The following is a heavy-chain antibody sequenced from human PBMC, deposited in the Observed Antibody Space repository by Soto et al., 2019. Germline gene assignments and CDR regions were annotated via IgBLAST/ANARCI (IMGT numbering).Heavy chain of an antibody. Sequence: SETLSLTCTVSGGSISSSVYYWGWIRQPPGKGLEWIGSVYHSGSTYYNPSLKRRVTISVDTPKNQFSLKLRSVTAADTAVYYCAMDILTGYYHYYHDRMDVWGQRTTVTVSS. CDR1: GGSISSSVYY. J-gene: IGHJ6*02. D-gene: IGHD3-9*01. CDR3: AMDILTGYYHYYHDRMDV. V-gene: IGHV4-39*01. CDR2: VYHSGST.